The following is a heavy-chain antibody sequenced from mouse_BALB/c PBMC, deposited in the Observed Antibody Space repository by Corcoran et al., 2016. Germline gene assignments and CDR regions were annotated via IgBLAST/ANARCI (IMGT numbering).Heavy chain of an antibody. V-gene: IGHV1S30*01. Sequence: EVQLQQFGAELVKLGASVTISCTASGYSFTGYYMHWVKQSHVTSLEWIGRINPYNGATSYNQNFKDKASLTVDTSSSTAYMELHSLTSEDSAVYYCARGLDYWGQGTTLTVSS. J-gene: IGHJ2*01. CDR2: INPYNGAT. CDR1: GYSFTGYY. CDR3: ARGLDY.